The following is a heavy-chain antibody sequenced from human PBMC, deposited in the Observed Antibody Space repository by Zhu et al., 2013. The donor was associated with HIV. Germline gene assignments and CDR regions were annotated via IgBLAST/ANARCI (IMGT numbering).Heavy chain of an antibody. Sequence: VQLVESGGGLAQPGGSLRLSCAASGFTFSGYDMNWVRQAPGKGLEWVTLISYDGSSEHYADSVKGRFTISRDNSKNTLYLQMNSLRADDTAVYYCARAFYSYGSQPLDYWGQGTLVAVSS. J-gene: IGHJ4*02. CDR3: ARAFYSYGSQPLDY. CDR2: ISYDGSSE. D-gene: IGHD5-18*01. CDR1: GFTFSGYD. V-gene: IGHV3-30-3*01.